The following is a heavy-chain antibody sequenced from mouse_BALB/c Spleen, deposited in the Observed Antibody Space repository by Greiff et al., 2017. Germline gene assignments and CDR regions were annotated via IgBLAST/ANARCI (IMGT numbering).Heavy chain of an antibody. V-gene: IGHV3-8*02. CDR1: GDSITSGY. CDR3: ARSVDYGYLSWFAY. CDR2: ISYSGST. J-gene: IGHJ3*01. D-gene: IGHD1-2*01. Sequence: VQLKDSGPSLVKPSQTLSLTCSVTGDSITSGYWNWIRKFPGNKLEYMGYISYSGSTYYNPSLKSRISITRDTSKNQYYLQLNSVTTEDTATYYGARSVDYGYLSWFAYWGQGTLVTVSA.